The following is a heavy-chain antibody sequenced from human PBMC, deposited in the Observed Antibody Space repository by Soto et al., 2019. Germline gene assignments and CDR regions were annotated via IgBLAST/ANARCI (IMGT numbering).Heavy chain of an antibody. CDR2: ISYDGSNK. J-gene: IGHJ5*02. D-gene: IGHD1-7*01. CDR1: GFTFSSYG. V-gene: IGHV3-30*18. CDR3: AKDKRELLAWFDP. Sequence: QVQLVESGGGVVQPGRSLRLSCAASGFTFSSYGMHWVRQAPGKGLEWVAVISYDGSNKYYADSVKGRFTISRDNSKNTLYLQMNRLRAEDTAVYYCAKDKRELLAWFDPWGQGTLVTVSS.